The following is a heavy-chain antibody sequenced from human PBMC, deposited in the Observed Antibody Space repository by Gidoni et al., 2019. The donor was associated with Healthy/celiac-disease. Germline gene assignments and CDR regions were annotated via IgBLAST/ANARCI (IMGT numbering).Heavy chain of an antibody. D-gene: IGHD2-2*01. V-gene: IGHV1-69*06. CDR1: GGTLSRDA. CDR2: IIPIFVTA. CDR3: AGEGYCSSTAVGVCAFDI. Sequence: QVQLVQSGAEVKKPGSAVKVSCKASGGTLSRDAISWVRQAPGQGLEWMGGIIPIFVTATYAQKFQGRVTITADKSTSTAYMELSSLRSEDTAVYYCAGEGYCSSTAVGVCAFDIWGQGTMVTVSS. J-gene: IGHJ3*02.